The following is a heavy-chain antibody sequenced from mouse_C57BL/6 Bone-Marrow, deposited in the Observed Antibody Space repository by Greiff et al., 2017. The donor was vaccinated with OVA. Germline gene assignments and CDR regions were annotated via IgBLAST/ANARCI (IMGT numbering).Heavy chain of an antibody. V-gene: IGHV1-81*01. CDR2: IYPRSGNT. CDR1: GYTFTSYG. Sequence: VMLVESGAELARPGASVKLSCKASGYTFTSYGISWVKQRTGQGLEWIGEIYPRSGNTYYNEKFKGKATLTADKSSSTAYMELRSLTSEDSAVYFCASGYLYYAMDYWGQGTSVTVSS. CDR3: ASGYLYYAMDY. J-gene: IGHJ4*01. D-gene: IGHD5-1*01.